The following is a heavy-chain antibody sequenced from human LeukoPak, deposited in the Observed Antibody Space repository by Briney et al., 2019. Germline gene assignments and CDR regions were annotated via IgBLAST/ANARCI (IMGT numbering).Heavy chain of an antibody. CDR3: ARHRRSNYYDSSGGHDAFDI. V-gene: IGHV4-4*09. D-gene: IGHD3-22*01. CDR2: IYTSGST. Sequence: SETLSLTCTVSGGSISSYYWSWIRQPPGKGLEWIGYIYTSGSTNYNPSLKSRVTISVDTSKNQFSLKLSSVTAADTAVHYRARHRRSNYYDSSGGHDAFDIWGQGTMVTVSS. CDR1: GGSISSYY. J-gene: IGHJ3*02.